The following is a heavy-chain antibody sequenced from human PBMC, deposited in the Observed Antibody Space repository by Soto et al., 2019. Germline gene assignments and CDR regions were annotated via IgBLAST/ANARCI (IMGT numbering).Heavy chain of an antibody. D-gene: IGHD3-22*01. V-gene: IGHV4-59*12. J-gene: IGHJ4*02. CDR3: ARYDSSGDFDY. CDR2: IYYTGNT. CDR1: GGSISTYY. Sequence: SETLSLTCTVTGGSISTYYWSWIRQPPGKGLEWIGHIYYTGNTNYNPSLKSRVTISVDTSTNRSSLNLRSVSAADTAVYYCARYDSSGDFDYWGQGTLVTVSS.